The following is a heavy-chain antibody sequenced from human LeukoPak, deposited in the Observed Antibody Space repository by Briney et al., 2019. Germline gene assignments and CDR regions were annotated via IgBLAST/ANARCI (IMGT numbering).Heavy chain of an antibody. Sequence: GGSLRLSCAASGFTFSSYSMNWVRQAPGKGLEWVSSISSSSSYIYYADSVKGRFTISRDNAKNSLYLQMNSLRAEDTAVCYCARVGWELAYFDYWGQGTLVTVSS. D-gene: IGHD1-26*01. CDR1: GFTFSSYS. CDR2: ISSSSSYI. V-gene: IGHV3-21*01. J-gene: IGHJ4*02. CDR3: ARVGWELAYFDY.